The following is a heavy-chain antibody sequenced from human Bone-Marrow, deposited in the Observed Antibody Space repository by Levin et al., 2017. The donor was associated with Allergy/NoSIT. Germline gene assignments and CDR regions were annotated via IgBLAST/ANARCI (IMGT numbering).Heavy chain of an antibody. CDR2: IKEDGSGE. D-gene: IGHD6-13*01. Sequence: GESLKISCVASGFTFSRSGMAWVRQAPGEGLEWVANIKEDGSGENYVGSVKGRFTISRDNAKESLYLEMNSLRAEETAVYYCARDPGSSTWWEWFDPWGQGTRVTVSS. CDR3: ARDPGSSTWWEWFDP. J-gene: IGHJ5*02. CDR1: GFTFSRSG. V-gene: IGHV3-7*04.